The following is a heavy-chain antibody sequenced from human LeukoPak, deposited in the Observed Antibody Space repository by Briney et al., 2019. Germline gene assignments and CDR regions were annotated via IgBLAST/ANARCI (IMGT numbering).Heavy chain of an antibody. J-gene: IGHJ4*02. D-gene: IGHD2-2*01. CDR3: ARGTKYQLPYFDY. CDR1: GGSISSGGYY. V-gene: IGHV4-30-2*01. CDR2: IYHSGST. Sequence: PSQTLSLTCTVSGGSISSGGYYWSWIRQPPGKGLEWIGYIYHSGSTYYNPSLKSRVTISVDRSKNQFSLKLSSVTAADTAVYYCARGTKYQLPYFDYWGQGTLVTVSS.